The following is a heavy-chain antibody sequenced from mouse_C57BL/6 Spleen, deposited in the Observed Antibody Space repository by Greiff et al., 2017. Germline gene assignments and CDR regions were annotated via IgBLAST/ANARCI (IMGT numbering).Heavy chain of an antibody. J-gene: IGHJ2*01. CDR2: IYPSDSET. CDR3: ARRNYSNYYFDY. V-gene: IGHV1-61*01. CDR1: GYTFTSYW. D-gene: IGHD2-5*01. Sequence: QVQLQQSGAELVRPGSSVKLSCKASGYTFTSYWMDWVKQRPGQGLEWIGNIYPSDSETHYNQKFKDKATLTVDKSSSTAYMQLSSLTSEDSAVYYCARRNYSNYYFDYWGQGTTLTVSS.